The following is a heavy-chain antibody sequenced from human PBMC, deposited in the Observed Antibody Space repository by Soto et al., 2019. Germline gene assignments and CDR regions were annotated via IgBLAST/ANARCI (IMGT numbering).Heavy chain of an antibody. J-gene: IGHJ6*02. CDR1: GGSISSYY. CDR2: IYYSGST. V-gene: IGHV4-59*01. D-gene: IGHD3-22*01. CDR3: ARVNSSGYYYYYYYGMDV. Sequence: SETLSLTCTVSGGSISSYYWSWIRQPPGKGLEWIGYIYYSGSTNYNPSLKSRVTISVDTSKNQFSLKLSSVTAADTAVYYCARVNSSGYYYYYYYGMDVWGQGTAVTVSS.